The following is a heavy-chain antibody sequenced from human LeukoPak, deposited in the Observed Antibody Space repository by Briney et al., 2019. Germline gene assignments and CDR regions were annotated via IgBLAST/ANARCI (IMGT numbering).Heavy chain of an antibody. CDR2: ISYDGSNK. V-gene: IGHV3-30*18. Sequence: GMTLRLSSAASGFTFSSYTRHWVRHAPGKGLEGVAVISYDGSNKYYADSVKGRFTISRDNSKNTLYLHMNSLRAEDTAVYYCAKDRRVVVITTPYFDYWGQGTLVTVSS. CDR1: GFTFSSYT. J-gene: IGHJ4*02. CDR3: AKDRRVVVITTPYFDY. D-gene: IGHD3-22*01.